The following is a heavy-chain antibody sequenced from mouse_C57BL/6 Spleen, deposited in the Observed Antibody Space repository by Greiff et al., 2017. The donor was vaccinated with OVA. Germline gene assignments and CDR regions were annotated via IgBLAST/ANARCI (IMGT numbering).Heavy chain of an antibody. J-gene: IGHJ2*01. Sequence: QVQLQQPGAELVKPGASVKLSCKASGYTFTSYWVQWVKQRPGQGLEWIGEIDPSDSYTNYNQKFKGKATLTVDTSSSTAYMQLSSLTSEDSAVYYCAKIDYWGQGTTLTVSS. CDR1: GYTFTSYW. V-gene: IGHV1-50*01. CDR2: IDPSDSYT. CDR3: AKIDY.